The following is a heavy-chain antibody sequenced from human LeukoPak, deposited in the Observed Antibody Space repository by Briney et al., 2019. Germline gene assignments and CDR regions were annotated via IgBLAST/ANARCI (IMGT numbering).Heavy chain of an antibody. J-gene: IGHJ4*02. Sequence: GGSLRLSCAASGFTFSSYSMNWVRQAPGKGLEWISYISSSTGTIYYADSVKGRFTISRDNAKNSLYLQMNSLRDEDTALYYCAKEQTSSGYFDYWGQGTLVTVSS. D-gene: IGHD3-10*01. CDR1: GFTFSSYS. V-gene: IGHV3-48*02. CDR2: ISSSTGTI. CDR3: AKEQTSSGYFDY.